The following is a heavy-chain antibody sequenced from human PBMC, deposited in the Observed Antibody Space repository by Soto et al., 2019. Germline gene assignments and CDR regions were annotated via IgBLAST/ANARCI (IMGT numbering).Heavy chain of an antibody. CDR2: IWYDGSNK. D-gene: IGHD4-17*01. V-gene: IGHV3-33*01. CDR1: GFSFSSYG. J-gene: IGHJ6*02. Sequence: PGGSLRLSCAASGFSFSSYGMHWARQAPGKGLEWVADIWYDGSNKYYADSVKGRFTVSRDNSKNTLYLQMNSLRAEDTDVYYCARGGDYVSYYYYGMDVWGQGTTVTVS. CDR3: ARGGDYVSYYYYGMDV.